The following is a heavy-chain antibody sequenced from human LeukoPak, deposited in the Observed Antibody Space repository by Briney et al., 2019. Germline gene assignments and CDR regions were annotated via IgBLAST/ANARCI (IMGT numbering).Heavy chain of an antibody. V-gene: IGHV3-23*01. CDR3: AKDSRFTIFGVAPLDY. D-gene: IGHD3-3*01. Sequence: HPGGSLRLSCAASGFTFSSYAMSWVRRAPGKGLEWVSAISGSGGSTYYADSVKGRFTISRDNSKNTLYLQMNSLRAEDTAVYYCAKDSRFTIFGVAPLDYWGQGTLVTVSS. CDR1: GFTFSSYA. CDR2: ISGSGGST. J-gene: IGHJ4*02.